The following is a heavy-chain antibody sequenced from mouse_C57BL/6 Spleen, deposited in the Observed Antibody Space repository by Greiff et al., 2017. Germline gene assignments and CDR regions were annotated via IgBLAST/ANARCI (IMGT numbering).Heavy chain of an antibody. CDR3: AKSPFYDSYAMDY. D-gene: IGHD1-1*01. J-gene: IGHJ4*01. V-gene: IGHV2-5*01. Sequence: QVQLQQSGPGLVQPSQSLSITCTVSGFSLTSYGVHWVRQSPGKGLEWLGVIWRGGSTDYNAAFMSRLSITKDDSKSQVFFKMNSLQADDTAIYYCAKSPFYDSYAMDYWGQGTSVTVSS. CDR1: GFSLTSYG. CDR2: IWRGGST.